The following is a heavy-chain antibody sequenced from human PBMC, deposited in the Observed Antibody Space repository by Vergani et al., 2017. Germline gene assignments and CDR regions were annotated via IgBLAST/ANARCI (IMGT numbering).Heavy chain of an antibody. CDR1: GFTFSSYG. J-gene: IGHJ6*03. CDR3: AKDGSQGVPWGCTNGVRFLYYYMDV. V-gene: IGHV3-30*18. D-gene: IGHD2-8*01. Sequence: QVQLVESGGGVVQPGRSLRLSCAASGFTFSSYGMHWVRQAPGKELEWVAVISYDGSNKYYADSVKGRFTISRDNSKNTLYLQMNSLRAEDTAVYYCAKDGSQGVPWGCTNGVRFLYYYMDVWGKGTTVTVSS. CDR2: ISYDGSNK.